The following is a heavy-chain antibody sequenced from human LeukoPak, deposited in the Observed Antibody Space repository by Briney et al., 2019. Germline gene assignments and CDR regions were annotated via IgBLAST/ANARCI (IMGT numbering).Heavy chain of an antibody. V-gene: IGHV3-23*01. J-gene: IGHJ6*03. D-gene: IGHD5-24*01. CDR1: GLTFSSYA. Sequence: GGSLRLSCAASGLTFSSYAMNWVRQAPGKGLEWVSAISGSGGNTYYADSVKGRFTISRDNSKNTLYLQMNSLRAEDTAVYYCARDGVVGYRAYYYYMDVWGKGTTVTVSS. CDR2: ISGSGGNT. CDR3: ARDGVVGYRAYYYYMDV.